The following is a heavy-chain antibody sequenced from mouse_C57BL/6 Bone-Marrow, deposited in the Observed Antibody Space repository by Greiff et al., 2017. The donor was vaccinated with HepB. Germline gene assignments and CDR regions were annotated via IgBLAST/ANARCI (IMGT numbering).Heavy chain of an antibody. Sequence: EVKLMESEGGLVQPGRSMKLSCTASGFTFSDYYMAWVRQVPEKGLEWVANINYDGSSTYYLDSLKSRFIISRDNAKNILYLQMSSLKSEDTATYYCARGPYYGSSYKYFDVWGTGTTVTVSS. J-gene: IGHJ1*03. V-gene: IGHV5-16*01. CDR3: ARGPYYGSSYKYFDV. CDR1: GFTFSDYY. D-gene: IGHD1-1*01. CDR2: INYDGSST.